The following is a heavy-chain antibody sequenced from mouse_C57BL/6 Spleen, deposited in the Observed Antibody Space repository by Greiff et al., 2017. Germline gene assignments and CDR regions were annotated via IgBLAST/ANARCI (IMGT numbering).Heavy chain of an antibody. V-gene: IGHV1-20*01. CDR2: INPYNGDT. Sequence: EVQLQQSGPELVKPGDSVKISCKASGYSFTGYFMNWVMQSHGKSLEWIGRINPYNGDTFYNQKFKGKATLTVDKSSSTAHMELRSLTSEDSAVYYCARCRITTGGYFDVWGTGTTVTVSS. CDR3: ARCRITTGGYFDV. CDR1: GYSFTGYF. D-gene: IGHD1-1*01. J-gene: IGHJ1*03.